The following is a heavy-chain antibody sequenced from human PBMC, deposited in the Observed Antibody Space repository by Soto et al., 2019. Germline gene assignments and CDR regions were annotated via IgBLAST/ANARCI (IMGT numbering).Heavy chain of an antibody. V-gene: IGHV4-59*08. CDR2: IYYSGST. Sequence: PSETLSLTCTVSGGSISSYYWSWIRQPPGKGLEWIGYIYYSGSTNYNPSLKSRVTISVDTSKNQFSLKLSSVTAADTAVYYCAAEGPAAQKAYWGQGTLVTVSS. CDR3: AAEGPAAQKAY. J-gene: IGHJ4*02. D-gene: IGHD2-2*01. CDR1: GGSISSYY.